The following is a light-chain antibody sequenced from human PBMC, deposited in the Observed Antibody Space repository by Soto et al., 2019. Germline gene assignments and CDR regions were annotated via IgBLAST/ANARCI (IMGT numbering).Light chain of an antibody. CDR1: QGVTTN. CDR2: DVS. J-gene: IGKJ5*01. CDR3: QQYNNWPFS. V-gene: IGKV3-15*01. Sequence: SPGTLSLSPGERATLSCRAGQGVTTNFAWYQQKSGQSPRLLIYDVSIRATGVPARFSGTGSETDFTLTISGLQSEDSAVYFCQQYNNWPFSFGQGTRLEIK.